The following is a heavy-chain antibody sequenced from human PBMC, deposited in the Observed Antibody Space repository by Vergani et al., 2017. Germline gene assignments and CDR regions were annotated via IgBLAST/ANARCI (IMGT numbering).Heavy chain of an antibody. CDR1: GYSISSGYY. CDR3: VRAPWESGGPYSGC. Sequence: QVQLQESGPGLLKPSETLSLTCTVSGYSISSGYYWGWIRQPPGKGLEWIGSISHSGYTFYSPSLKSRVSMSVDTSKNQFSLRVNSVTAADTAVYDYVRAPWESGGPYSGCWGQGTLVSVSS. D-gene: IGHD2-15*01. CDR2: ISHSGYT. V-gene: IGHV4-38-2*02. J-gene: IGHJ4*02.